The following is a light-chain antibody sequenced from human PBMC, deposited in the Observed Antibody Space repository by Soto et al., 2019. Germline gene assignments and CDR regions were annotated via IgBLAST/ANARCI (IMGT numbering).Light chain of an antibody. CDR3: QKYGSSPR. J-gene: IGKJ1*01. CDR1: QSINSAY. V-gene: IGKV3-20*01. CDR2: GAS. Sequence: EVVLTQSPGTLSLSPGERATLSCRASQSINSAYLAWYQQKPGQAPRLLMYGASSRFAGIPDRFSGSGSGTDFTLTISRLEPEDFAVYYCQKYGSSPRFGQGTKVEIK.